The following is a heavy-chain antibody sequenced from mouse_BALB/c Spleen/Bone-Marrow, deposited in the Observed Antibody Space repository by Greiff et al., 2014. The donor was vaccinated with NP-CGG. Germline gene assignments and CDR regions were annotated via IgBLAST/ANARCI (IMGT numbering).Heavy chain of an antibody. D-gene: IGHD2-4*01. CDR2: IWSGGST. J-gene: IGHJ3*01. CDR3: ARNKNDYDGTLAY. V-gene: IGHV2-4-1*01. Sequence: QVPLKESGPGLVQPSQNLSITCTGSGFSFTSYGVHWVRQSPGKGLEWLGVIWSGGSTDYNAAFISRLSISKDNSKSQVFFKMNSLQADDTAIYYCARNKNDYDGTLAYWGQGTLVTVSA. CDR1: GFSFTSYG.